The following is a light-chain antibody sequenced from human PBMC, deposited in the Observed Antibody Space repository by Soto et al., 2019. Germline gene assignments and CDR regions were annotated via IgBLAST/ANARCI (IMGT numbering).Light chain of an antibody. Sequence: QAVVTQPPSVSGAPGQRATISCTGSNSNIGADYEVYWYQQFPGTAPKLLISNNTNRPSGVPDRFSGSRSGTSASLAITGLQSEDEADYYCQSFDSSLTGPIFGVGTKLTVL. CDR2: NNT. J-gene: IGLJ2*01. V-gene: IGLV1-40*01. CDR1: NSNIGADYE. CDR3: QSFDSSLTGPI.